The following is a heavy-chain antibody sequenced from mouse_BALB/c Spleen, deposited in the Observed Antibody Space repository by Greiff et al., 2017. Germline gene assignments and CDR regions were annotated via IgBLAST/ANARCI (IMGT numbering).Heavy chain of an antibody. J-gene: IGHJ1*01. CDR3: ARPYYYGSRWYFDV. V-gene: IGHV5-6*01. CDR1: GFTFSSYG. Sequence: EVKVVESGGDLVKPGGSLKLSCAASGFTFSSYGMSWVRQTPDKRLEWVATISSGGSYTYYPDSVKGRFTISRDNAKNTLYLQMSSLKSEDTAMYYCARPYYYGSRWYFDVWGAGTTVTVSS. D-gene: IGHD1-1*01. CDR2: ISSGGSYT.